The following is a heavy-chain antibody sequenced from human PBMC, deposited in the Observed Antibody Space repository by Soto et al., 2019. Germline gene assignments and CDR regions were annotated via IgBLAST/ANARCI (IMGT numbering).Heavy chain of an antibody. Sequence: QVQLQQWGAGLLKPSETLSLTCAVYGGSFSGYYWSWIRQPPGKGLEWIGEINHSGSTNYNPSLKSRVTTSVDTSKNQFSLKLSSVTAADTAVYYGAREGGLGVRGVIINYYYYYMDVWGKGTTVTVSS. D-gene: IGHD3-10*01. J-gene: IGHJ6*03. CDR2: INHSGST. V-gene: IGHV4-34*01. CDR3: AREGGLGVRGVIINYYYYYMDV. CDR1: GGSFSGYY.